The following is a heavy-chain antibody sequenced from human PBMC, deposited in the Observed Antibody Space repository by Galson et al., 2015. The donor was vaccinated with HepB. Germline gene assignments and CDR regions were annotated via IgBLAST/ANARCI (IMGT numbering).Heavy chain of an antibody. V-gene: IGHV3-53*04. Sequence: SLRLSCAASGFTFSSYSMNWVRQAPGKGLEWVSVIYSGGSTYYADSVKGRFTISRHNSKNTLYLQMNSLRAEDTAVYYCARDRGYYDSSGYHLFDYWGQGTLVTVSS. D-gene: IGHD3-22*01. J-gene: IGHJ4*02. CDR3: ARDRGYYDSSGYHLFDY. CDR2: IYSGGST. CDR1: GFTFSSYS.